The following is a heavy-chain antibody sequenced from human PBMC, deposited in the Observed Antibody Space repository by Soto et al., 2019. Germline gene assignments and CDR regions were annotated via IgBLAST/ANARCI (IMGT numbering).Heavy chain of an antibody. CDR2: ISSSGSTI. J-gene: IGHJ6*02. Sequence: QVQLVESGGGLVKPGGSLRLSCAASGFTFSDYYMSWIRQAPGKGLEWVSYISSSGSTIYYADSVKGRFTMSRDNTNNSLYLQMNSLRAEDTAVYYCARDSITMVRGVIIKAGYYYYGMDVWGQGTTVTVSS. CDR1: GFTFSDYY. D-gene: IGHD3-10*01. V-gene: IGHV3-11*01. CDR3: ARDSITMVRGVIIKAGYYYYGMDV.